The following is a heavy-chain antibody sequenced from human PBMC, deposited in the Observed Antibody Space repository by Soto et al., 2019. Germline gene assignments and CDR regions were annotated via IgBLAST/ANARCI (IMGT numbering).Heavy chain of an antibody. V-gene: IGHV3-66*01. Sequence: GGSLRLSCAASGFTVSSNYMSWVRQAPGKGLEWVSVIYSGGSTYYADSVKGRFTISRDNSKNTLYLQMNSLRAEDTAVYYCARDSSSVTAEGVDAFDIWGQGTMVTVSS. J-gene: IGHJ3*02. D-gene: IGHD4-17*01. CDR3: ARDSSSVTAEGVDAFDI. CDR1: GFTVSSNY. CDR2: IYSGGST.